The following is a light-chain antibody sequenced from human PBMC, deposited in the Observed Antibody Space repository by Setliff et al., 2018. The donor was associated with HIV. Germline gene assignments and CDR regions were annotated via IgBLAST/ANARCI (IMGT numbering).Light chain of an antibody. CDR1: SSDVGGYNY. V-gene: IGLV2-23*02. J-gene: IGLJ1*01. CDR2: DVT. Sequence: QSALAQPASVSGSPGQSITISCTGTSSDVGGYNYVSWYQHYPGKAPKLMIYDVTKRPSGVSDRFSGSKSGNTAYLTISGLQAEDEADYFCCSHVTGSTYVFGTGTKVTVL. CDR3: CSHVTGSTYV.